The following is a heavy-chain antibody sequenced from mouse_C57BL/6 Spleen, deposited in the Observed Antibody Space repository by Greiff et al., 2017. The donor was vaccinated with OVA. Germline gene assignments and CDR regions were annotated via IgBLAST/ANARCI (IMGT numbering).Heavy chain of an antibody. CDR1: GFNIKDDY. J-gene: IGHJ3*01. V-gene: IGHV14-4*01. CDR3: TFLLEFAY. CDR2: IDPENGDT. Sequence: VQLQQSGAELVRPGASVKLSCTASGFNIKDDYMHWVKQRPEQGLEWIGWIDPENGDTEYASKFQGKATITADTSSNTAYLQLSSLTSEDTAVYYCTFLLEFAYWGQGTLVTVSA.